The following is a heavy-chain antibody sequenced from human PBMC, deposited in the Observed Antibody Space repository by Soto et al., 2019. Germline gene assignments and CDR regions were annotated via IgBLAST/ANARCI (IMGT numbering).Heavy chain of an antibody. CDR3: ARYYGDLNPYYFDY. J-gene: IGHJ4*02. D-gene: IGHD4-17*01. CDR2: IYYSGST. V-gene: IGHV4-39*01. Sequence: SETLSLTCTVSGGPISSSSYYWGWIRQPPGKGLEWIGSIYYSGSTYYNPSLKSRVTISVDTSKNQFSLKLSSVTAADTAVYYYARYYGDLNPYYFDYWGQGTLVTVSS. CDR1: GGPISSSSYY.